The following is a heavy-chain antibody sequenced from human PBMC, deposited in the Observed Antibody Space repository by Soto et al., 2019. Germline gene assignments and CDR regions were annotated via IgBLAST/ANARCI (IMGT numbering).Heavy chain of an antibody. CDR1: GGSFSGYY. CDR3: AKGRGVRGVIITTYYYYGLDV. Sequence: SETLSLTCAVYGGSFSGYYWSWIRQPPGKGLEWIGEINHSGSTNYNPSLKSRVTISVDTSKNQFSLKLSSVSAADTAVYYCAKGRGVRGVIITTYYYYGLDVWGQGTTVTVSS. V-gene: IGHV4-34*01. J-gene: IGHJ6*02. D-gene: IGHD3-10*01. CDR2: INHSGST.